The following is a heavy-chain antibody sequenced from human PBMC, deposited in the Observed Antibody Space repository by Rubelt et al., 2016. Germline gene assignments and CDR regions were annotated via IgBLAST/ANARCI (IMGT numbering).Heavy chain of an antibody. D-gene: IGHD1-26*01. CDR3: ARRSYHGNWFDP. Sequence: NPNSGGTNYAQKFQGRVTMTRDTSISTAYMELSRLRSEDTAVYYCARRSYHGNWFDPWGQGTLVTVSS. J-gene: IGHJ5*02. V-gene: IGHV1-2*02. CDR2: NPNSGGT.